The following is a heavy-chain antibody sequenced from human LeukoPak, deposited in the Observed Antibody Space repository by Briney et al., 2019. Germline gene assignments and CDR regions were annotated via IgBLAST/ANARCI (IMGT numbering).Heavy chain of an antibody. J-gene: IGHJ6*02. CDR1: GGTFSSYA. CDR3: ARGRYYYDSSGYPGYGMDV. CDR2: IIPILGIA. D-gene: IGHD3-22*01. V-gene: IGHV1-69*04. Sequence: SVKVSCKASGGTFSSYAISWVRQAPGQGLEWMGRIIPILGIANYAQKFQGRVTITADKSMSTAYMELSSLRSEDTAVYYCARGRYYYDSSGYPGYGMDVWGQGTTVTVSS.